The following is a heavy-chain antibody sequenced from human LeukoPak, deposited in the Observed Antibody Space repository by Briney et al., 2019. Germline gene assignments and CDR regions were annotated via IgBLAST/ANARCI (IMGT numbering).Heavy chain of an antibody. CDR2: INPSGGST. CDR1: GYTFTSYY. D-gene: IGHD3-22*01. J-gene: IGHJ5*02. V-gene: IGHV1-46*01. CDR3: ARGYDSSGYYYVVNWFDP. Sequence: GASVKVSCKASGYTFTSYYMHWVRQAPGQGLEWMGIINPSGGSTSYAQKFQGRVTMTRNTSISTAYMELSSLRSEDTAVYYCARGYDSSGYYYVVNWFDPWGQGTLVTVSS.